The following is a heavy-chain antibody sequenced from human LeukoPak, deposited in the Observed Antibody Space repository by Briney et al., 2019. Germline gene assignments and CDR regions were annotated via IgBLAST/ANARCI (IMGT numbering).Heavy chain of an antibody. CDR3: TRSVRNGHIDY. CDR2: ISAYNGNT. Sequence: ASVKDSCKASGYTFTSYGISWVRQAPGQGLEWMGWISAYNGNTNYAQKLQGRVTMTRSTSISTAYMELSSLRFEDTAVYYCTRSVRNGHIDYWGQGTLVTVSS. V-gene: IGHV1-18*01. CDR1: GYTFTSYG. D-gene: IGHD2-21*01. J-gene: IGHJ4*02.